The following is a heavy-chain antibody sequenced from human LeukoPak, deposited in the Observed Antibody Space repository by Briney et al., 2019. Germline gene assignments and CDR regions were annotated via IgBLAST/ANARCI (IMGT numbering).Heavy chain of an antibody. Sequence: GGSLRLSCAASGFTFSSYWMHWVRQGPGKGLMWVSRINSDGSSTSYADSVKGRFTISRDNAKNTLYLQMNSLRAEDTAVYYCARALVPGYAFDIWGQGTMVTVSS. CDR1: GFTFSSYW. CDR2: INSDGSST. D-gene: IGHD2-8*01. CDR3: ARALVPGYAFDI. J-gene: IGHJ3*02. V-gene: IGHV3-74*01.